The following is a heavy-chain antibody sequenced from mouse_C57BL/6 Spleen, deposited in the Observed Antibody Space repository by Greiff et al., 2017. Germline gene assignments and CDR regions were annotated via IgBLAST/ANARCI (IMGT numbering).Heavy chain of an antibody. CDR3: ARSSGTSYWYFDV. CDR2: IYPGDGDT. J-gene: IGHJ1*03. V-gene: IGHV1-80*01. Sequence: VQLQQSGAELVKPGASVKISCKASGYAFSSYWMNWVKHRPGKGLEWIGQIYPGDGDTNYNGKFKGKATLTADKSSSTAYMQLSSLTSEDSAVYFCARSSGTSYWYFDVWGTGTTVTVSS. CDR1: GYAFSSYW. D-gene: IGHD5-1*01.